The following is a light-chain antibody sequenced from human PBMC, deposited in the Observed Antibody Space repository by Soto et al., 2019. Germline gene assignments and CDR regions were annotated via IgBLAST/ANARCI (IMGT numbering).Light chain of an antibody. Sequence: EIMMTQSPATLSVSPGERVTLSCRASQSVSSNLAWYQQKPGQAPRLLIYGASTRAPGVPARFSGSGSGTDFTLTISSLQSEDFAVYYCQQSHSRPRTFGQGTKVEIK. CDR3: QQSHSRPRT. V-gene: IGKV3-15*01. CDR2: GAS. J-gene: IGKJ1*01. CDR1: QSVSSN.